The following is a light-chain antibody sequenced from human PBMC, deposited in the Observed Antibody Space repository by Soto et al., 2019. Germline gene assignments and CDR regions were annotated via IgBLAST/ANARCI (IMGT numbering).Light chain of an antibody. J-gene: IGKJ5*01. CDR3: QQRSNWPPEVT. CDR1: QSVSSY. V-gene: IGKV3-11*01. Sequence: EIVFTQSPATLSLSPGERAALSCWASQSVSSYLAWYQQKPGQAPRLLIYDASNRATGIPARFSGSGSGTDFTLTISSLEPEDFAVYYCQQRSNWPPEVTFGQGTRLEIK. CDR2: DAS.